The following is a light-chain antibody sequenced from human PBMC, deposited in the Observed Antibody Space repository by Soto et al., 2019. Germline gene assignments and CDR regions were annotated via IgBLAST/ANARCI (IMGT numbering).Light chain of an antibody. CDR2: AAS. J-gene: IGKJ1*01. CDR3: QQSFSPLWT. CDR1: QSISNY. V-gene: IGKV1-39*01. Sequence: DIQMTQSPSSLSASVGDRVTITCRASQSISNYLNWYQQKPGKAPKLLIYAASSMQSGVPSRFSGSGFETDFTLTISSLQPDDSATYYCQQSFSPLWTFGQVTKVEV.